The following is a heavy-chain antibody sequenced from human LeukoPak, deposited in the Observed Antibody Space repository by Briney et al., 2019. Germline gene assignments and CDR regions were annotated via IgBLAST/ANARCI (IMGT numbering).Heavy chain of an antibody. CDR2: ISGSGGST. J-gene: IGHJ3*02. V-gene: IGHV3-23*01. CDR3: AKDYQLLTAFDI. CDR1: GFTFSSYG. D-gene: IGHD2-2*01. Sequence: GGSLRLSCAASGFTFSSYGMSWVRQAPGKGLEWVSAISGSGGSTYYADSVKGRFTISRDNSKNTLYLQMNSLRAEDTAVYYCAKDYQLLTAFDIWGQGTMVTVSS.